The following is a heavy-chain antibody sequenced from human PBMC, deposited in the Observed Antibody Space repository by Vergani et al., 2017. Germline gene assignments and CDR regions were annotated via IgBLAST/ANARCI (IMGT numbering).Heavy chain of an antibody. CDR3: ARAARRQSYDFWSGYLGY. D-gene: IGHD3-3*01. CDR1: GGTFSSYA. J-gene: IGHJ4*02. CDR2: IIPILGTA. V-gene: IGHV1-69*11. Sequence: QVQLVQSGAEVKKPGSSVKVSCKASGGTFSSYAISWVRQAPGQGLEWMGRIIPILGTANYAQKFQGRVTITADESTSTAYMELSSLRSEDTAVYYCARAARRQSYDFWSGYLGYWGQGTLVTVSS.